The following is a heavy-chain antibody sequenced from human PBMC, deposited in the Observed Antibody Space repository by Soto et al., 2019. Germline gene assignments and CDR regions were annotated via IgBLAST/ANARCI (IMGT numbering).Heavy chain of an antibody. CDR1: GGSIGTNHW. V-gene: IGHV4-4*02. Sequence: QLLLQESGPGLVKPSGTLSLTCAVSGGSIGTNHWWHWIRQSPGKGLEWIGEIHHTGSINYSPSLKSRVIMSIDESKNQFSLSLSSVTAADTAMYFCARERGAGTYQGFDYWGQGTLVTVSS. D-gene: IGHD1-26*01. J-gene: IGHJ4*02. CDR2: IHHTGSI. CDR3: ARERGAGTYQGFDY.